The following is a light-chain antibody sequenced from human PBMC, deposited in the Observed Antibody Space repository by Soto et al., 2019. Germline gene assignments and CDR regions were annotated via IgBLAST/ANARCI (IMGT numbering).Light chain of an antibody. CDR3: QQTYSLPRT. Sequence: DVQMTQSPSSLSASVGDSVTIACRASQTVSKFVNWYQQKPGKVPDLLIYSASTLYSGVPSRFSGSGSGTEFTLTISNLQPEDFAIYYCQQTYSLPRTFAQGTKVDIK. CDR2: SAS. V-gene: IGKV1-39*01. CDR1: QTVSKF. J-gene: IGKJ1*01.